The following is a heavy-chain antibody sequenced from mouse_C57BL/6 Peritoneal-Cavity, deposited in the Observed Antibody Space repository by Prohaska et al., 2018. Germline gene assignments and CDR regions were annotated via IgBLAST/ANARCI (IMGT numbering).Heavy chain of an antibody. CDR1: GFTFSSYT. V-gene: IGHV5-9*01. CDR2: ISGGGGNT. Sequence: EVMLVESGGGLVKPGGSLKLSCAASGFTFSSYTMSWVRQTPEKRLEWGATISGGGGNTYYPDSVKGRFTISRDNAKNTLYLQMSSLRSEDTALYYCARQGLIYYDYDDAMDYWGQGTSVTVSS. J-gene: IGHJ4*01. D-gene: IGHD2-4*01. CDR3: ARQGLIYYDYDDAMDY.